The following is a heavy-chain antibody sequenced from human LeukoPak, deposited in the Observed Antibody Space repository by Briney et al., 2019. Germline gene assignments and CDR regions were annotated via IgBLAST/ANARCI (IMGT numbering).Heavy chain of an antibody. CDR1: GGSISSSSNY. D-gene: IGHD5-24*01. CDR3: ARSPQVSYVEMATTRGGFDY. Sequence: SETLSLNCTVSGGSISSSSNYWGWIRQPPGKGLEWIGSNYYSGSTYYSPSFKSRLTISVDTSMNQFSLKLSSVTAADTAVYYCARSPQVSYVEMATTRGGFDYWGQGTLVTVSS. V-gene: IGHV4-39*01. J-gene: IGHJ4*02. CDR2: NYYSGST.